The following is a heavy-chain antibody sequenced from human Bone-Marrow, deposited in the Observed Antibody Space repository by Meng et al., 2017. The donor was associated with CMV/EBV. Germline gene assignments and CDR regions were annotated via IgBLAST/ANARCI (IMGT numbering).Heavy chain of an antibody. CDR3: ARHRRTSKEIDY. CDR1: GGSFSGYY. J-gene: IGHJ4*02. Sequence: GSLRLSCAVYGGSFSGYYWGWVRQPPGKGLEWIGNIYYSGSTYYNPSLKSRITMSVDTSKNHFSLKLSSVTAADTAVYYCARHRRTSKEIDYWGQGTLVTVSS. CDR2: IYYSGST. V-gene: IGHV4-34*01.